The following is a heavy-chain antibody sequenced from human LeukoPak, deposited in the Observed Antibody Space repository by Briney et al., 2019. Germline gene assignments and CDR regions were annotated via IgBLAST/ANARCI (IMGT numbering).Heavy chain of an antibody. D-gene: IGHD3-22*01. CDR1: GGSINYAY. CDR2: IYYSGST. J-gene: IGHJ4*02. Sequence: SETLSLTCTVSGGSINYAYWSWIRQPPGKGLEWIGYIYYSGSTNYNPSLKSRVTISVDTSKNQFSLKLSSVTAADTAVYYCARVFADYYDSSGYLYYFDYWGQGTLVTVSS. CDR3: ARVFADYYDSSGYLYYFDY. V-gene: IGHV4-59*01.